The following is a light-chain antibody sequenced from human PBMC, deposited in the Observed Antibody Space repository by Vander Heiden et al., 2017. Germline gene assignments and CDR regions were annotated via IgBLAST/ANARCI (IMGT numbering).Light chain of an antibody. J-gene: IGKJ4*01. CDR3: QQRSNWPGT. V-gene: IGKV3-11*01. CDR1: QSVSSS. CDR2: DAS. Sequence: EIVLTQSPGTLSLSPGTRATLSCRASQSVSSSLAWYQQKPGQAPRLLIYDASNRATGIPARFSGGGSGTDFTLTISSLEPEDFAVYYCQQRSNWPGTFGGGTKVKIK.